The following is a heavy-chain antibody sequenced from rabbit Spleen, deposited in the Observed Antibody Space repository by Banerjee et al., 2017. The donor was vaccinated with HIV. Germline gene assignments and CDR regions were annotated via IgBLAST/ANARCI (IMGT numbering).Heavy chain of an antibody. D-gene: IGHD4-1*01. V-gene: IGHV1S45*01. CDR2: INAGSGGST. CDR1: GFSFSNKAV. Sequence: QEQLEESGGGLVKPEGSLTLTCKASGFSFSNKAVMCWVRQAPGKGLDWIACINAGSGGSTYYASWAKGRFTISKTSSTTVTLQMTSLTAADTATYFCARGPHDSGGIPDYFNLWGQGTLVTVS. J-gene: IGHJ4*01. CDR3: ARGPHDSGGIPDYFNL.